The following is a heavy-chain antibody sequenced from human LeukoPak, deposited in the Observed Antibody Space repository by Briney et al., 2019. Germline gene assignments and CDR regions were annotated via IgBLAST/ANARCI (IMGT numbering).Heavy chain of an antibody. CDR3: ARDRIRYYYYGMDV. J-gene: IGHJ6*02. CDR2: VWYDGSNK. Sequence: MHWVRQXPGKGLEWVAVVWYDGSNKYYADSVKGRFTISRDNSKNTLYLQMNSLRAEDTAVYYCARDRIRYYYYGMDVWGQGTTVTVSS. V-gene: IGHV3-33*01. D-gene: IGHD1-20*01.